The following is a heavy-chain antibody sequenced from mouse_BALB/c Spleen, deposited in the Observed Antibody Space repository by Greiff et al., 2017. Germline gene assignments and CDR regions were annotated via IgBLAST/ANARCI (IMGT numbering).Heavy chain of an antibody. CDR3: ARRAYGQYYFDY. Sequence: EVQVVESGPSLVKPSQTLSLTCSVTGDSITSGYWNWIRKFPGNKLEYMGYISYSGSTYYNPSLKSRISITRDTSKNQYYLQLNSVTTEDTATYYCARRAYGQYYFDYWGQGTTLTVSS. CDR1: GDSITSGY. D-gene: IGHD1-1*01. V-gene: IGHV3-8*02. CDR2: ISYSGST. J-gene: IGHJ2*01.